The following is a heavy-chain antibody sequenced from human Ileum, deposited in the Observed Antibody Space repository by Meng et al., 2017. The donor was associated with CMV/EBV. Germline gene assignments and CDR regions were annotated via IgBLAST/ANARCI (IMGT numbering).Heavy chain of an antibody. Sequence: FSSYAMDWVRQAPGKGLEWVAVISYDGSNKYYADSVKGRFTISRDNSKNTLYLQMNSLRAEDTAVYYCARAHPRYCSSTSHCSILDYWGQGTLVTVSS. D-gene: IGHD2-2*01. CDR2: ISYDGSNK. CDR3: ARAHPRYCSSTSHCSILDY. CDR1: FSSYA. V-gene: IGHV3-30-3*01. J-gene: IGHJ4*02.